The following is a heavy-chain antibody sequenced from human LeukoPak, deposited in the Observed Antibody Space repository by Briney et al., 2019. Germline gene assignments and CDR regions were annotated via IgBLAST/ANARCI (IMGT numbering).Heavy chain of an antibody. D-gene: IGHD3-9*01. CDR2: INHSGST. CDR1: GGSFSGYY. V-gene: IGHV4-34*01. J-gene: IGHJ4*02. Sequence: PSETLSLTCAVYGGSFSGYYWSWIRQPPGKGLEWIGEINHSGSTNYNPSLKSRVTISVDTSKNQFSLKLSSVTAADTAVYYCARGRILTGYYKAPAFDYWGQGTLVTVSS. CDR3: ARGRILTGYYKAPAFDY.